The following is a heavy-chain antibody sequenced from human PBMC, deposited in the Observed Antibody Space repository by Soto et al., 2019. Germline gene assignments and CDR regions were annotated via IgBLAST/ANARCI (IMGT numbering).Heavy chain of an antibody. D-gene: IGHD3-22*01. Sequence: SETLSLTCAVYGGSFSGYYWSWIRQPPGKGLEWIGEINHSGSTNYNPSLKSRVTISVDTSKNQFSLKLSSVTAADTAVYYCARARGYYDSSGYYYYYYGMDVWGQGTTVT. J-gene: IGHJ6*02. CDR1: GGSFSGYY. V-gene: IGHV4-34*01. CDR2: INHSGST. CDR3: ARARGYYDSSGYYYYYYGMDV.